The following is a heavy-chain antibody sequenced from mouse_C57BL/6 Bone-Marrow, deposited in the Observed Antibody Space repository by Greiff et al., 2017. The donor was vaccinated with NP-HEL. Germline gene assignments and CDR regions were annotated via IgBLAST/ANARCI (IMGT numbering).Heavy chain of an antibody. D-gene: IGHD2-1*01. Sequence: QVQLQQSGAELVKPGASVKISCKASGYAFSSYWMNWVKQRPGKGLEWIGQIYPGDGDTNYNGKFKGKATLTAAKSSSTAYMQLISLTSEDSAVYFCARWGYGNFYFDYWGQGTTLTVSS. CDR2: IYPGDGDT. CDR1: GYAFSSYW. V-gene: IGHV1-80*01. J-gene: IGHJ2*01. CDR3: ARWGYGNFYFDY.